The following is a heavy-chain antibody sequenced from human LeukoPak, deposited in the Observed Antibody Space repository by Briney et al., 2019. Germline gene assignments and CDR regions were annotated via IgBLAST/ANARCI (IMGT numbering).Heavy chain of an antibody. J-gene: IGHJ4*02. D-gene: IGHD6-19*01. CDR2: ISGSGGGT. CDR3: AKGASGWSIFDY. Sequence: GGSLRLACAASGFTFSSYAMSWVRQAPGQGLESVSAISGSGGGTYYADSVKGRFTISRDNSKNTLYLQMNSLRAEDTAVYYCAKGASGWSIFDYWGQGTLVTVSS. V-gene: IGHV3-23*01. CDR1: GFTFSSYA.